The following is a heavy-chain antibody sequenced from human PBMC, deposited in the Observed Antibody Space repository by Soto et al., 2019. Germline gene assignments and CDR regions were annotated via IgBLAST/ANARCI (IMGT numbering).Heavy chain of an antibody. D-gene: IGHD3-22*01. Sequence: GASVKVSCKASGGTFSSYAISWVRQAPGQGLEWMGGIIPIFGTANYAQKFQGRVTITADESTSTAYMELSSLRSEDTAVYYCARTYYYDSSGYYYSNRDCYGMDVWGQGTTVTVSS. V-gene: IGHV1-69*13. CDR1: GGTFSSYA. CDR3: ARTYYYDSSGYYYSNRDCYGMDV. J-gene: IGHJ6*02. CDR2: IIPIFGTA.